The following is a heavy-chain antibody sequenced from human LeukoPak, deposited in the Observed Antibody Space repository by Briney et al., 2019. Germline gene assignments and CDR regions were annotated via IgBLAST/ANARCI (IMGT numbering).Heavy chain of an antibody. CDR3: AKGYYSDSTGYPYGGAFDI. CDR2: IRDDGSNK. Sequence: GGSLRLSCAASGSTFSSYGMHWVRKAPGKGLEWVAVIRDDGSNKYYADSVKGRFTISRDNSKNTLYLQMNSLRAEDTAVHYCAKGYYSDSTGYPYGGAFDIWGQGTIVTVSS. D-gene: IGHD3-22*01. CDR1: GSTFSSYG. J-gene: IGHJ3*02. V-gene: IGHV3-30*02.